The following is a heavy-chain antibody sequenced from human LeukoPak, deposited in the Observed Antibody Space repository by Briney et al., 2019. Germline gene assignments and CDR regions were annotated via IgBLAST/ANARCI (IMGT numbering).Heavy chain of an antibody. D-gene: IGHD1-26*01. CDR2: IRDSGSST. Sequence: GGALRLSCAASGFTFSSYAMSWVRQAPGKGLEWVSAIRDSGSSTHYADSVKGRFTTSRGNSKNTLFLQMNSLRAEDTAIYYCAKYGPQDSGSSHFDYWGQGALVTVSS. CDR3: AKYGPQDSGSSHFDY. V-gene: IGHV3-23*01. J-gene: IGHJ4*02. CDR1: GFTFSSYA.